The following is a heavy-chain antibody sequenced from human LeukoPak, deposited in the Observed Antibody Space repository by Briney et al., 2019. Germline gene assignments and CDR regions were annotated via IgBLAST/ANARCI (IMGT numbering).Heavy chain of an antibody. CDR3: ARPGEYSSSSPFDY. CDR2: IKQDGSEK. Sequence: PGGSLRLPCAASGFTFSSYWMSWVRQAPGKGLEWVANIKQDGSEKYYVDSVKGRFTISRDNAKNSLYLQMNSLRAEDTAVYYCARPGEYSSSSPFDYWGQGTLVTVSS. J-gene: IGHJ4*02. V-gene: IGHV3-7*01. D-gene: IGHD6-6*01. CDR1: GFTFSSYW.